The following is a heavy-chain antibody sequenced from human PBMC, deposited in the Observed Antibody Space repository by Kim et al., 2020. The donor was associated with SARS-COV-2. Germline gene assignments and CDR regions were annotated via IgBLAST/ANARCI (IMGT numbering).Heavy chain of an antibody. CDR2: IYYSGST. CDR3: ARVRSDSSGYYEDNAFDI. J-gene: IGHJ3*02. D-gene: IGHD3-22*01. Sequence: SETLSLTCTVSGGSISSYYWSWIRQPPGKGLEWIGYIYYSGSTNYNPSLKSRVTISVDTSKNQFSLKLSSVTAADTAVYYCARVRSDSSGYYEDNAFDIWGQGTMVTVSS. CDR1: GGSISSYY. V-gene: IGHV4-59*01.